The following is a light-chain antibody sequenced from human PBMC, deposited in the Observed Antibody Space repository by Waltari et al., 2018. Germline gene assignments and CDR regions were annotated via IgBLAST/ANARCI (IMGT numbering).Light chain of an antibody. J-gene: IGLJ3*02. Sequence: SYELTQPPSVSVSPGQTASITCSGDILGSKYASWYQHKAGQSPRLVIYQDINRPSGIPERFSGSKSGNTATLTISGTQAMDDADYYCQALGSNRWVFGGGTKLTVL. CDR1: ILGSKY. V-gene: IGLV3-1*01. CDR3: QALGSNRWV. CDR2: QDI.